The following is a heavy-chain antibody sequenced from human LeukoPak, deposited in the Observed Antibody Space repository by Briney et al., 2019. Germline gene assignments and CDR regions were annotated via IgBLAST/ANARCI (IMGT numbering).Heavy chain of an antibody. CDR2: IYYSGST. CDR1: GGSISSSSYY. Sequence: SETLSLTCPVSGGSISSSSYYWGWIRQPPGKGLEWIGSIYYSGSTYYNPSLKSRVTISVDTSKNQFSLKLSSVTAADTAVYYCARQPRPFSFVYWGQGTLVTVSS. CDR3: ARQPRPFSFVY. J-gene: IGHJ4*02. V-gene: IGHV4-39*01. D-gene: IGHD2/OR15-2a*01.